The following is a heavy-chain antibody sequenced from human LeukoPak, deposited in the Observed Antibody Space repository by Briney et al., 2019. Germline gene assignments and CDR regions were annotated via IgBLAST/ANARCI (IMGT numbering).Heavy chain of an antibody. J-gene: IGHJ5*02. CDR3: ARLSSGGRLSRNNWFDP. V-gene: IGHV5-10-1*01. D-gene: IGHD2-15*01. CDR2: IDPSDSYT. CDR1: GYSFTSYW. Sequence: GESLKISCKGSGYSFTSYWISWVRQMPGKGLEWMGRIDPSDSYTNYSPSFQGHVTISADKSTSTAYLQWSSLKASDTAMYYCARLSSGGRLSRNNWFDPWGQGTLVTVSS.